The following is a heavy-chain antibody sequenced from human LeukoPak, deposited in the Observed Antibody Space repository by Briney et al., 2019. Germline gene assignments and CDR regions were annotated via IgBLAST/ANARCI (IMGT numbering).Heavy chain of an antibody. CDR3: VRQSQSRDNSRWYYY. CDR2: IHPGDSGT. J-gene: IGHJ4*02. Sequence: KAGESLKISCQASGYTFTNYWIGWVRQMPGKGLEWMGIIHPGDSGTIYSPSFQGQVTISADTSINTAYLQWSSLKASDTAMYYCVRQSQSRDNSRWYYYWGQGTLVIVSS. V-gene: IGHV5-51*01. CDR1: GYTFTNYW. D-gene: IGHD6-13*01.